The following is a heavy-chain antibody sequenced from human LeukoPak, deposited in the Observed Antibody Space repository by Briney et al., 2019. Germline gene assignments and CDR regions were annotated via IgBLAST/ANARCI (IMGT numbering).Heavy chain of an antibody. CDR3: ARGPRRIAAPRYFDY. CDR1: GGSISSYY. V-gene: IGHV4-59*01. J-gene: IGHJ4*02. D-gene: IGHD6-6*01. Sequence: ASETLSLTCTVSGGSISSYYWSWIRQPPGKGLEWIGYIYYSGSTNYNPSLKSRVTISVDTSKNQFSLKLSSVTAADTAVYYCARGPRRIAAPRYFDYWGQGTLVTVSS. CDR2: IYYSGST.